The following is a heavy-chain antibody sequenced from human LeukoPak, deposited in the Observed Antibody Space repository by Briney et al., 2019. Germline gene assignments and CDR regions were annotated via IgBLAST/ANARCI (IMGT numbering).Heavy chain of an antibody. CDR3: TTDLPLVYSGCYLNY. D-gene: IGHD6-19*01. CDR2: IKSKTDGGTT. J-gene: IGHJ4*02. V-gene: IGHV3-15*01. Sequence: PGGSLRLSCAASGFTFSNAWMSWVRQAPGKGLEWVGRIKSKTDGGTTDYAAPVKGRFTISRDDSKNTLYLQMNSLKTEDTAVYYCTTDLPLVYSGCYLNYWGQGTLVTVSS. CDR1: GFTFSNAW.